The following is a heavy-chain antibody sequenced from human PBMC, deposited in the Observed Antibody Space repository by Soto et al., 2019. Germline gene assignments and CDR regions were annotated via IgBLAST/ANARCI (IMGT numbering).Heavy chain of an antibody. CDR3: ARPGYGSGSYYYPYYYYMDV. CDR2: INHSGST. J-gene: IGHJ6*03. CDR1: GGSFSGYY. V-gene: IGHV4-34*01. Sequence: PSETLSLTCAVYGGSFSGYYWSWIRQPPGKGLEWIGEINHSGSTNYNPSLKSRVTISVDTSKNQFSLKLSSVTAADTAVYYCARPGYGSGSYYYPYYYYMDVWGKGTTVTVSS. D-gene: IGHD3-10*01.